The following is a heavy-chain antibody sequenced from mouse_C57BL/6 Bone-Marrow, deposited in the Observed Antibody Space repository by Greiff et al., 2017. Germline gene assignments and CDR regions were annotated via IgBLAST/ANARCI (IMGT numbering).Heavy chain of an antibody. CDR1: GYTFTSYG. CDR3: ARGAYYSHYFDY. D-gene: IGHD2-12*01. J-gene: IGHJ2*01. V-gene: IGHV1-81*01. Sequence: VKLQESGAELARPGASVKLSCKASGYTFTSYGISWVKQRTGQGLEWIGEIYPRSGNTYYNEKFKGKATLTADKSSSTAYMELRSLTSEDSAVYFCARGAYYSHYFDYWGQGTTLTVSS. CDR2: IYPRSGNT.